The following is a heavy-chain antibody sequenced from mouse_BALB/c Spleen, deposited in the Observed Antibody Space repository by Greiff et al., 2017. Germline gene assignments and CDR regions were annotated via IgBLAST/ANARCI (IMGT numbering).Heavy chain of an antibody. CDR1: GFSLTSYG. V-gene: IGHV2-2*02. CDR2: IWSGGST. Sequence: VQLQQSGPGLVQPSQSLSITCTVSGFSLTSYGVHWVRQSPGKGLEWLGVIWSGGSTDYNAAFISRLSISKDNSKSQVFFKMNSLQANDTAIYYCARKDGYYHYYAMDYWGQGTSVTVSS. D-gene: IGHD2-3*01. J-gene: IGHJ4*01. CDR3: ARKDGYYHYYAMDY.